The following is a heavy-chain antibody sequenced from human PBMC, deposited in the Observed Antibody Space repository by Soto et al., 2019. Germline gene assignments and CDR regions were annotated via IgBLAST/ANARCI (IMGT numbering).Heavy chain of an antibody. V-gene: IGHV4-30-4*01. CDR1: GGSISSGDYY. J-gene: IGHJ5*02. CDR2: IYYSGST. Sequence: PSETLSLTCTVSGGSISSGDYYWSWIRQPPGKGLEWIGYIYYSGSTYYNPSLKSRVTISVDTSKNQFSLKLSSVTAADTAVYYCARELRYFEGFDPWGQGTLVTV. CDR3: ARELRYFEGFDP. D-gene: IGHD3-9*01.